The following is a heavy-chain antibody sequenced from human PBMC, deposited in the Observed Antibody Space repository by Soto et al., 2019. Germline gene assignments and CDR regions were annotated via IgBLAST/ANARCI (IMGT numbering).Heavy chain of an antibody. CDR2: IYYSGST. J-gene: IGHJ4*02. Sequence: QVQLQESGPGLVKPSQTLSLTCTVSGGSISTGGYYWSWIRQHPGKGLEWIGYIYYSGSTYYNPSLKSRVTISVDTSKNQFSLKLSSVTAADTAVYYCARYDGSSHSTGYLDYWGQGTLVTVSS. D-gene: IGHD3-22*01. CDR3: ARYDGSSHSTGYLDY. CDR1: GGSISTGGYY. V-gene: IGHV4-31*03.